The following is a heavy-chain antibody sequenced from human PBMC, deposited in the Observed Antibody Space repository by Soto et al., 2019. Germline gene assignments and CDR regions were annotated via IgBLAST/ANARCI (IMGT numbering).Heavy chain of an antibody. Sequence: ASVKVSCKASGGTFSSYAISWVRQAPGQGLEWMGGIIPIFGTANYAQKFQGRVTITADKSTSTAYVELSSLRSEDTAVYYCARLGIAASYYYGMDVWGQGTTVTVSS. J-gene: IGHJ6*02. V-gene: IGHV1-69*06. CDR1: GGTFSSYA. CDR3: ARLGIAASYYYGMDV. CDR2: IIPIFGTA. D-gene: IGHD6-13*01.